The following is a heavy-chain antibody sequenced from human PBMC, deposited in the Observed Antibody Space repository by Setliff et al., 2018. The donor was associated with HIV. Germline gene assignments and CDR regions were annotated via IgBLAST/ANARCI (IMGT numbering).Heavy chain of an antibody. CDR1: GGTFSSYA. Sequence: GASVKVSCKASGGTFSSYAISWVRQAPGQGLEWMGGSIPMYGTSNYAQKFQGRVTITTDESTSTAYMELSRLRSDDTAVYYCARSPRYSSGWYDSYFDPWGQGALVTVSS. V-gene: IGHV1-69*05. CDR2: SIPMYGTS. CDR3: ARSPRYSSGWYDSYFDP. D-gene: IGHD6-19*01. J-gene: IGHJ5*02.